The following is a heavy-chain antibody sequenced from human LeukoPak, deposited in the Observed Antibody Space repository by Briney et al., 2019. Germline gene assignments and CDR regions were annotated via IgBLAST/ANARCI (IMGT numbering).Heavy chain of an antibody. V-gene: IGHV1-2*02. D-gene: IGHD2-2*02. Sequence: ASVKVSCKASGYTFTGYYMHWVRQAPGQGLEWMGWINPNSGGTNYAQKFQGRVTMTRDTSTSTVYMELSSLRSEDTAVYYCARDTVVVPAAIPAAPQAFDYWGQGTLVTVSS. J-gene: IGHJ4*02. CDR1: GYTFTGYY. CDR2: INPNSGGT. CDR3: ARDTVVVPAAIPAAPQAFDY.